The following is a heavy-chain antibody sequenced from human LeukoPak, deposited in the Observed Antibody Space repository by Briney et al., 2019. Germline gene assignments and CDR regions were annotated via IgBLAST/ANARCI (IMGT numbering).Heavy chain of an antibody. CDR1: GGSFSGYY. Sequence: SXXLSLTCAVYGGSFSGYYWSWIRQPPGKGLEWIGEINHSGSTNYNPSLKSRVTTSVDTSKNQFSLKLSSVTAADTAVYYCARGDDTDTNWFDPWGQGTLVTVSS. CDR2: INHSGST. D-gene: IGHD5-18*01. J-gene: IGHJ5*02. CDR3: ARGDDTDTNWFDP. V-gene: IGHV4-34*01.